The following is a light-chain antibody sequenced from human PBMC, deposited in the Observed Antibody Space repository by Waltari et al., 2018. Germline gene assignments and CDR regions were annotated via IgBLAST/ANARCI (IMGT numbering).Light chain of an antibody. CDR2: TNG. J-gene: IGLJ1*01. CDR3: QTSDSSLSLFV. CDR1: SSNIGAGYA. Sequence: QSVLTQPPSVSGAPGQTVTISCTGSSSNIGAGYAVHWYQQLPGTAPKLRIYTNGNRPSGVPDRLSGSKFGTSASLTIAGLQAEDEAEYYCQTSDSSLSLFVFGTGTMVTVL. V-gene: IGLV1-40*01.